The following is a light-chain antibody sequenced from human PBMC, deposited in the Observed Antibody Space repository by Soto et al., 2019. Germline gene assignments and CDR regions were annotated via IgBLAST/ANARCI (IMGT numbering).Light chain of an antibody. V-gene: IGKV1-12*01. CDR1: QDISTW. CDR3: QRANSFPFT. Sequence: DIQMTQSPCSVSASVGDRVTITCRASQDISTWLAWYQQKPGKAPKLLIYDASSLESGVPARFSGSGFGTDFTLAISSLQPEDFATYYCQRANSFPFTFGPGTKVDIK. J-gene: IGKJ3*01. CDR2: DAS.